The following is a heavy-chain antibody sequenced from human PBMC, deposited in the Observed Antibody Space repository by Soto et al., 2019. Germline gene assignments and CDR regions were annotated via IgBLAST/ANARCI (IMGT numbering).Heavy chain of an antibody. CDR3: ARDSDGVYSSSSGHYYGMDV. V-gene: IGHV6-1*01. D-gene: IGHD6-6*01. CDR1: GDSVSSNSAA. CDR2: TYYRSKWYN. J-gene: IGHJ6*02. Sequence: PSQTLSLTCAISGDSVSSNSAAWNWIRQSPSRGLEWLGRTYYRSKWYNDYAVSVKSRITINPDTSKNQFSLQLNSVTPEDTAVYYCARDSDGVYSSSSGHYYGMDVWGQGTTVTVS.